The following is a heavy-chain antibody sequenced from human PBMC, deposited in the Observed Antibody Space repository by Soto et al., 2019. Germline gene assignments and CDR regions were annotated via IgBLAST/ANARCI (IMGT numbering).Heavy chain of an antibody. D-gene: IGHD3-10*01. CDR3: AKDAREITMVRGDGLYMDV. J-gene: IGHJ6*03. V-gene: IGHV3-9*01. Sequence: GGSLRLSCAASGFTFDDYAMHWVRQAPGKGLEWVSGISWNSGSIGYADSVKGRFTISRDNAKNSLYLQMNSLRAEDTALYYCAKDAREITMVRGDGLYMDVWGKGTTVTVSS. CDR2: ISWNSGSI. CDR1: GFTFDDYA.